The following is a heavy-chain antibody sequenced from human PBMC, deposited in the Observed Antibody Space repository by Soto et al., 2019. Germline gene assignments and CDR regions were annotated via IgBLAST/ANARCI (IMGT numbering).Heavy chain of an antibody. V-gene: IGHV3-30*18. D-gene: IGHD4-17*01. J-gene: IGHJ4*02. CDR1: GFTFSSYG. CDR3: AKDPGYGDPPYYFDY. CDR2: ISYDGSNK. Sequence: GGSLRLSCAASGFTFSSYGMHWVRQAPGKGLEWVAVISYDGSNKYYADSVKGRFTISRDNSKNTLYLQMNSLRAEDTAVYYCAKDPGYGDPPYYFDYWGQGTLVTVSS.